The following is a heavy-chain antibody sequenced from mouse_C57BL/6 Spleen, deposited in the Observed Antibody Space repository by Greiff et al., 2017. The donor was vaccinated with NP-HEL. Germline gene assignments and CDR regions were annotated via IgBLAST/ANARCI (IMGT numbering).Heavy chain of an antibody. CDR2: IRLKSDNYAT. Sequence: EVKLVESGGGLVQPGGSMKLSCVASGFTFSNYWMNWVRQSPEKGLEWVAQIRLKSDNYATHYAESVKGRFTISRDDSKSSVYLQMNNLSAEDTGIYYCTPPYYYGSSYFDYWGQGTTLTVSS. V-gene: IGHV6-3*01. D-gene: IGHD1-1*01. CDR1: GFTFSNYW. CDR3: TPPYYYGSSYFDY. J-gene: IGHJ2*01.